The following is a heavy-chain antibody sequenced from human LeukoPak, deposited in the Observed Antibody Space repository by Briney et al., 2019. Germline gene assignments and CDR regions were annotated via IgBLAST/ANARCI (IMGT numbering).Heavy chain of an antibody. Sequence: SQTLSLTCTVSGGSISSGDYYWSWIRQPPGKGLVGIAYMYYSGSTYYNPSLKSRVTMSADTSKNQLSLKLSSVTAADTAVYYCARPYYYDSRIDPWGQGILVTVSS. CDR1: GGSISSGDYY. J-gene: IGHJ5*02. CDR3: ARPYYYDSRIDP. V-gene: IGHV4-30-4*01. D-gene: IGHD3-22*01. CDR2: MYYSGST.